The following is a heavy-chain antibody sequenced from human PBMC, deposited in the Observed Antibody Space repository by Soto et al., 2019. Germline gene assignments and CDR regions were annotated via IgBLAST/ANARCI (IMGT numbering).Heavy chain of an antibody. Sequence: GGSLRLSCAASIFSFSTSSMHWVRQAPGKGLEWVTFISYDGSNKFYADSVKGRFTISRDNSKNTLYLQMNSLRAEDTAVYYCARGLYSGSYWDTHYGMDVWGQGTTVTVSS. CDR2: ISYDGSNK. D-gene: IGHD1-26*01. CDR3: ARGLYSGSYWDTHYGMDV. CDR1: IFSFSTSS. J-gene: IGHJ6*02. V-gene: IGHV3-30-3*01.